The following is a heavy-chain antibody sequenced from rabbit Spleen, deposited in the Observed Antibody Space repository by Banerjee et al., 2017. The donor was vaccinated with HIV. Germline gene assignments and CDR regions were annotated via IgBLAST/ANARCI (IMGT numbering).Heavy chain of an antibody. Sequence: QSLEESGGDLVKPGASLTLTCTASGFSFSSRYYMCWVRQAPGKGLEWIACGYSGSSGDTYYASWAKGRFTISKTSSTTVTLQMNSLTAADTATYFCARETSSGWGVVSYYFNLWGQGTLVTVS. CDR2: GYSGSSGDT. CDR1: GFSFSSRYY. D-gene: IGHD4-1*01. CDR3: ARETSSGWGVVSYYFNL. V-gene: IGHV1S40*01. J-gene: IGHJ4*01.